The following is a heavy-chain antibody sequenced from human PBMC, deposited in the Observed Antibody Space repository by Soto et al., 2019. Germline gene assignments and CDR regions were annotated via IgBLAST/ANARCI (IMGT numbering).Heavy chain of an antibody. J-gene: IGHJ4*02. CDR1: GYTFTSYG. CDR2: ISAYNGNT. Sequence: ASVKVSCKTSGYTFTSYGMTWVRQAPGQGLEWMGWISAYNGNTNYAQKLQGRVTMTTDTSTSTAYMELRSLRSDDTAVYYFARGISSITIFGVVTPNSFDYWGQGTLVTVS. D-gene: IGHD3-3*01. CDR3: ARGISSITIFGVVTPNSFDY. V-gene: IGHV1-18*04.